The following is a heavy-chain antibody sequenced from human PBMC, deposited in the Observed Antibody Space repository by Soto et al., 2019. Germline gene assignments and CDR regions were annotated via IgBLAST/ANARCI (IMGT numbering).Heavy chain of an antibody. V-gene: IGHV3-7*01. D-gene: IGHD4-17*01. J-gene: IGHJ6*03. CDR1: GFTFSSYW. CDR2: IKQDGSEK. CDR3: ARGGDYRFHYYYYMDV. Sequence: GGSLRLSCAASGFTFSSYWMSWVRQAPGKGLEWVANIKQDGSEKYYVDSVKGRFTISRDNAKNSLYLQMNSLRAEDTAVYYCARGGDYRFHYYYYMDVWGKGTTVTVSS.